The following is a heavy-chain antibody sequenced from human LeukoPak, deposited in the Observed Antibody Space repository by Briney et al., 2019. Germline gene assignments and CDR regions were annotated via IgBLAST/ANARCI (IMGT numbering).Heavy chain of an antibody. J-gene: IGHJ4*02. D-gene: IGHD5-24*01. V-gene: IGHV3-48*04. CDR3: ARDASSPLSVEMATIGIDY. CDR1: GFTFSSYS. CDR2: ISTSSTTI. Sequence: GGSLRLSCAASGFTFSSYSMNWVRQAPGKGLEWLSYISTSSTTIYYADSVKGRFTISRDNAKNSLYLQMNSLRAEETAVYYSARDASSPLSVEMATIGIDYWGQGTLVTVSS.